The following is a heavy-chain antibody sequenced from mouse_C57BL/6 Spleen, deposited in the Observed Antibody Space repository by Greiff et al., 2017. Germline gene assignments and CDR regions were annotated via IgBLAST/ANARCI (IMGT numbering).Heavy chain of an antibody. CDR1: GYTFTDYN. CDR2: INPDNGGT. CDR3: ARWDYDSSWFAY. Sequence: VQLQQSGPELVKPGASVKIPCKASGYTFTDYNMDWVKQSHGQSLEWIGDINPDNGGTIYNQKFKGRATLTVDTSSSTAYMERRSLTSDDTAVYYCARWDYDSSWFAYWGQGTLVTVSA. D-gene: IGHD2-4*01. J-gene: IGHJ3*01. V-gene: IGHV1-18*01.